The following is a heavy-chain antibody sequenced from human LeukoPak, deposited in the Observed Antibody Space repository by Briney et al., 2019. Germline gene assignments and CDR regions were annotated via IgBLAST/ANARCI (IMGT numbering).Heavy chain of an antibody. Sequence: GGSLRLSCAASGFTFSSYAMSWVRQAPGKGLEWVSAISGSGGSTYYADSVKGRFTISRDNSKNTLYPQMNSLRAEDTAVYYCAKDTYDSSGYYLGPVDYWGQGTLVTVSS. CDR3: AKDTYDSSGYYLGPVDY. V-gene: IGHV3-23*01. J-gene: IGHJ4*02. D-gene: IGHD3-22*01. CDR2: ISGSGGST. CDR1: GFTFSSYA.